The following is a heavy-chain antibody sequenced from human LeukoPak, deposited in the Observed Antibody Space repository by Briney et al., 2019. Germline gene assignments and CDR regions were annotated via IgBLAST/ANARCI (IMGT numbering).Heavy chain of an antibody. D-gene: IGHD6-6*01. V-gene: IGHV4-34*01. J-gene: IGHJ4*02. CDR2: INHSGST. CDR1: GGSFSGYY. Sequence: SETLSLTCAVYGGSFSGYYWSWIRQPPGKGLEWIGEINHSGSTNYNPSLKSRVTISVDTSKNQFSLKLSSVTAADAAVYYCARGRPPLIAARPFDYWGQGTLVTVSS. CDR3: ARGRPPLIAARPFDY.